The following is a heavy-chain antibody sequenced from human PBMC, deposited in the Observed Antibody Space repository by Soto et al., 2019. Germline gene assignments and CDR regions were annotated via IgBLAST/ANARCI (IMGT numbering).Heavy chain of an antibody. D-gene: IGHD2-2*01. CDR2: IYYSGST. CDR3: ARQGGTEYQLLVDY. CDR1: GGSISSSSYY. V-gene: IGHV4-39*01. Sequence: SETLSLTCTVSGGSISSSSYYWGWIRQPPGKGLEWIGSIYYSGSTYYNPSLKSRVTISVDTSKNQFSLKLSSVTAADTAVYYCARQGGTEYQLLVDYWGQGTLVTVSS. J-gene: IGHJ4*02.